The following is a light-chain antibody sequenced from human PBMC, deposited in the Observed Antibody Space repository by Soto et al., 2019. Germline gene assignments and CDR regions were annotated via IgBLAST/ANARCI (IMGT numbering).Light chain of an antibody. V-gene: IGKV1-9*01. CDR2: AAS. J-gene: IGKJ4*01. CDR3: QQLRTYPST. Sequence: IQLTQSPSSRSASVGDRVTITCRDSQGIGSHLAWYQQKPGEAPKLLIFAASTLQTGVPSRFSGSGSGTDFSLTISSLQAEDFATYYSQQLRTYPSTFGGGTKVDIK. CDR1: QGIGSH.